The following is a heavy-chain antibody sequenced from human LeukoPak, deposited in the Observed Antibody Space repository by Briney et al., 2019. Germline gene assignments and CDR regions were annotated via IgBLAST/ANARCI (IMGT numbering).Heavy chain of an antibody. CDR2: TYYRSKWYN. J-gene: IGHJ3*02. CDR1: GDSVSSNSAT. D-gene: IGHD1-26*01. V-gene: IGHV6-1*01. Sequence: SQTLSLTCAISGDSVSSNSATWNWIRQSPSRGLEWLGRTYYRSKWYNDYAVSVKSQITINPDTSMNQFSLQLNSVTPEDTAVYYCARASGSFDAFDIWGQGTMVTVSS. CDR3: ARASGSFDAFDI.